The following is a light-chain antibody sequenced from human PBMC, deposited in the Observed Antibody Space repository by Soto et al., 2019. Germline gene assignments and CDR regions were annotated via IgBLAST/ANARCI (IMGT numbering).Light chain of an antibody. CDR1: SSDVGGYNY. Sequence: QSVLTQPASVSGSPGQSITISCTGTSSDVGGYNYVSWFQQHPRKAPKLLIYEVDHRPSGVSHRFSGSKSGNTASLTISGLQPEDEADYYCSSYTNSITLVFGGGTKVTVL. J-gene: IGLJ2*01. CDR2: EVD. V-gene: IGLV2-14*01. CDR3: SSYTNSITLV.